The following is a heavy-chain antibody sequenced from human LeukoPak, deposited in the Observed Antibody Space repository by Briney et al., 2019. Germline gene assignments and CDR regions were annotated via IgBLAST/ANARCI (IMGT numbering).Heavy chain of an antibody. Sequence: GGSLRLSCAASGFTFSTYNTNWVRQAPGKGLEWVSSITSGGGYTYYADSVKGRFTTSRDNAKNSLSLRLDSLRAEDTAVYYCARGHYDVLTSSYKWTPDYWGQGTLVTVSS. D-gene: IGHD3-9*01. CDR2: ITSGGGYT. J-gene: IGHJ4*02. V-gene: IGHV3-21*06. CDR1: GFTFSTYN. CDR3: ARGHYDVLTSSYKWTPDY.